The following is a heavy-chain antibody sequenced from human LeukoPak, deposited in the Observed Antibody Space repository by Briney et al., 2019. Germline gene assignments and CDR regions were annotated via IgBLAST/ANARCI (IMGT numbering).Heavy chain of an antibody. CDR3: SKWKAIVLVPAARSPIDY. J-gene: IGHJ4*02. CDR2: ISGSGGST. CDR1: GFTFSNHA. Sequence: GGSLRLSCAASGFTFSNHAMSWVRQAPGKGLEWVSAISGSGGSTYYADSVKGRFTISRDNSKHTLYLQMNSLRAEDTAVYYCSKWKAIVLVPAARSPIDYWGQGTLVTVSS. D-gene: IGHD2-2*01. V-gene: IGHV3-23*01.